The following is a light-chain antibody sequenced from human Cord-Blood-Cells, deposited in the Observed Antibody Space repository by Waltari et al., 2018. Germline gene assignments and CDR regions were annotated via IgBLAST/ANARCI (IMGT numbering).Light chain of an antibody. V-gene: IGLV2-23*02. CDR1: SSDVGSYNL. J-gene: IGLJ2*01. CDR2: EVS. Sequence: QSALTQPASVSGSPGQSITISRTGTSSDVGSYNLVSWYQEHPGKAPKLMIYEVSKRPDGVFNRFACSKSGITGSLAIHGLQAEDGADYYCCSYAGSSTLVFGGGTKLTVL. CDR3: CSYAGSSTLV.